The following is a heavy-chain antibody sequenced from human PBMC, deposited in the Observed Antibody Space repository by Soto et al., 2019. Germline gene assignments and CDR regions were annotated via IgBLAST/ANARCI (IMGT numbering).Heavy chain of an antibody. V-gene: IGHV4-59*01. CDR2: IYYSGST. J-gene: IGHJ5*02. D-gene: IGHD3-10*01. CDR1: GGSISSYY. Sequence: QVQLQESGPGLVKPSETLSLTCTVSGGSISSYYWSWIRQPPGKGLEWIGYIYYSGSTNYNPSLKSRVTISVDTSKNQFSLKLSSVTAADTAVYYCASDLDYGSGSYWFDPWGQGTLVTVSS. CDR3: ASDLDYGSGSYWFDP.